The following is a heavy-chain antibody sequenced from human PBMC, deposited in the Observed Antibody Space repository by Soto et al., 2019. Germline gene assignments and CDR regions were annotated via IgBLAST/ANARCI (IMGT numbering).Heavy chain of an antibody. CDR2: ILPVFDSA. CDR3: ARGGRTYHTWVPEY. D-gene: IGHD2-15*01. Sequence: QVQLVQSGAEVKKPGSSVKVSCKASGGTFNTYSITWVRQAPGQGLEWVGGILPVFDSAHYGQKFQGRVTIVADESTGTAYMELTSLRSEDTAVYYCARGGRTYHTWVPEYWGPGTRVTVSS. J-gene: IGHJ4*02. CDR1: GGTFNTYS. V-gene: IGHV1-69*01.